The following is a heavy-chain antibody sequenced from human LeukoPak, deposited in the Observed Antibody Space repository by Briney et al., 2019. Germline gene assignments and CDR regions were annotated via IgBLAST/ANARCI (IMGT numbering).Heavy chain of an antibody. D-gene: IGHD3-10*01. CDR3: ARSPTYYSAFDI. J-gene: IGHJ3*02. CDR2: IIPIFGTA. Sequence: ASVKVSCTASGGTFSSYAISWVRQAPGQGLEWMGGIIPIFGTANYAQKFQGRVTITADESTSTAYMELSSLRSEDTAVYYCARSPTYYSAFDIWGQGTMVTVSS. CDR1: GGTFSSYA. V-gene: IGHV1-69*01.